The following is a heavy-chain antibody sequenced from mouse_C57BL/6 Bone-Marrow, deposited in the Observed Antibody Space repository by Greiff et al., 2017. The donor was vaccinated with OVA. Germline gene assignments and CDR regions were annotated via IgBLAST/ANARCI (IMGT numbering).Heavy chain of an antibody. Sequence: EVQRVESGAGLVKPGGSLKLSCAASGFTFSSYAMSWVRQTPEKRLEWVAYISSGGDYIYYADTVKGRFTISRDNARNTLYLQMSSLKSEDTAMYYCTRGYGYDEAPYWYFDVWGTGTTVTVSS. CDR3: TRGYGYDEAPYWYFDV. D-gene: IGHD2-2*01. J-gene: IGHJ1*03. CDR2: ISSGGDYI. V-gene: IGHV5-9-1*02. CDR1: GFTFSSYA.